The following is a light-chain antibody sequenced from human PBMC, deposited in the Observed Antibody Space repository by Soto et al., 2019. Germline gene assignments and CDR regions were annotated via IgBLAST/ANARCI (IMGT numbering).Light chain of an antibody. CDR2: EVS. CDR1: SSDVGGYNY. J-gene: IGLJ1*01. CDR3: RSYTSSSTYV. V-gene: IGLV2-14*01. Sequence: QSALTQPASVSGSPGQSITISCTGTSSDVGGYNYVSWYQQHPGKAPKLMIYEVSNRPSGVSNRFSGSKSGNTASLTISGLQAEDAADYYCRSYTSSSTYVFGTGTKLTVL.